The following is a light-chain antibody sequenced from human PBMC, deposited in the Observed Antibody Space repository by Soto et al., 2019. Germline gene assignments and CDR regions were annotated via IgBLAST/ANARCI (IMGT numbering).Light chain of an antibody. CDR1: QSVRNY. Sequence: EIVLPESLATMSLSPGERSTLSCRASQSVRNYLAWYQQNPGQATRLLIYDASNRATGIPARFSGSGSGTEFTLTISSLQPDEFATYYCQYYNNWPRTVGHGIKVDIK. CDR2: DAS. CDR3: QYYNNWPRT. V-gene: IGKV3-11*01. J-gene: IGKJ1*01.